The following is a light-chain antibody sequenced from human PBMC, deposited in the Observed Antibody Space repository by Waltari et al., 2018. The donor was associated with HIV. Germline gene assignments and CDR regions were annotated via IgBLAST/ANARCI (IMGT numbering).Light chain of an antibody. J-gene: IGLJ3*02. CDR1: ALPKQY. CDR2: KDR. Sequence: SYELTQPPSVSVSPGQTARITCSGDALPKQYAYWYQQKAGQAPVLVIYKDRERPSGIPERFSGSSSGTTVTLTISGGQAEDEADYYCESADSSLWVFGGGTKLTVL. V-gene: IGLV3-25*03. CDR3: ESADSSLWV.